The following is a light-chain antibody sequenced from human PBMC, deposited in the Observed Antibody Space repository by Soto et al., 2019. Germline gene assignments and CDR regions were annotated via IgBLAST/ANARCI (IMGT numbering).Light chain of an antibody. CDR2: EVS. CDR1: SRDVGGYNY. CDR3: SSYAGSNNVV. J-gene: IGLJ3*02. V-gene: IGLV2-8*01. Sequence: QSVLTQPPSASGSPGQSVTISCSGTSRDVGGYNYVSWYQQHPGKAPKLIIFEVSKRPSGVPDRFSASKSGNTASLTVSGLQAEDEADYFCSSYAGSNNVVFGGGTKVTVL.